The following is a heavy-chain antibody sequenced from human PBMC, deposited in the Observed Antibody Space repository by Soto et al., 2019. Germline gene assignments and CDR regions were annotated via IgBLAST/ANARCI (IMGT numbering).Heavy chain of an antibody. CDR2: IHNSGST. D-gene: IGHD3-10*01. J-gene: IGHJ4*01. CDR1: GGSITRYY. CDR3: ARRWSGTDY. V-gene: IGHV4-59*01. Sequence: QVQLQESGPGLVKPSETLSLTCTVSGGSITRYYWSWIRQPPGKGLEWIGYIHNSGSTSYNPSLQSLVTISADVSKNQFSLDLRPVAAANTAVYYCARRWSGTDYWGHGTLVTVSS.